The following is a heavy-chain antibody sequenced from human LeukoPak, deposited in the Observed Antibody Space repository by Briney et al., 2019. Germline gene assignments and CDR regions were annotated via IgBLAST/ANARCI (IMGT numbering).Heavy chain of an antibody. CDR2: ISSSSSTI. J-gene: IGHJ5*02. V-gene: IGHV3-48*04. CDR3: ARDRLRGSSWYEPFGFDP. D-gene: IGHD6-13*01. CDR1: GFTVSSYS. Sequence: PGGALRLSCAASGFTVSSYSMNWVRQAPGKGLEWVSYISSSSSTIYYADSVKGRFTISRDNAKNSLYLQMNSLRAEDTAVYYCARDRLRGSSWYEPFGFDPWGQGTLVTVSS.